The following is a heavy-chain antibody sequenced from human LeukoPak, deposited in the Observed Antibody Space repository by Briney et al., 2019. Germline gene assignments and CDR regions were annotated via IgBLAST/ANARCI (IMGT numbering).Heavy chain of an antibody. CDR1: GYTFTGYY. CDR2: INPNSGGT. CDR3: ASPAYYYDSSGPHGAFDI. V-gene: IGHV1-2*06. Sequence: ASVKVSCKASGYTFTGYYMHWVRQAPGQGLEWMGRINPNSGGTNYAQKFQGRVTMTRDTSISTAYMELSRLRSDDTAVYYCASPAYYYDSSGPHGAFDIWGQGTMVTVSS. J-gene: IGHJ3*02. D-gene: IGHD3-22*01.